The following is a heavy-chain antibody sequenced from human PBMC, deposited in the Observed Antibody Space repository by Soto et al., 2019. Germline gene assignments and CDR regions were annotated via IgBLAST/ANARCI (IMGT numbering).Heavy chain of an antibody. J-gene: IGHJ5*02. D-gene: IGHD2-2*01. CDR1: GFTFRSYA. V-gene: IGHV3-30-3*01. CDR2: ISYDGSNK. Sequence: SGGSLRLSCAASGFTFRSYAMHWVRQAPGKGLEWVAVISYDGSNKYYADSVKGRFTISRDNSKNTLYLQMDSLRTEDTAVYYCARDPCTSCFLTLSNWFDPWGQGTLVTVSS. CDR3: ARDPCTSCFLTLSNWFDP.